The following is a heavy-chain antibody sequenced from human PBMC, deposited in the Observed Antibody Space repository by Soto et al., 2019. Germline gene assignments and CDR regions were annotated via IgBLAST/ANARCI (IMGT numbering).Heavy chain of an antibody. CDR1: GGTFSSYA. D-gene: IGHD2-15*01. J-gene: IGHJ5*02. V-gene: IGHV1-69*13. CDR3: ARDAPGLEVVVASNWFDP. CDR2: IIPIFGTA. Sequence: GASVKVSCKASGGTFSSYAISWVRQAPGQGLEWMGGIIPIFGTANYAQKFQGRVTITADESTSTAYMELSSLRSEDTAVYYCARDAPGLEVVVASNWFDPWGQGTLVTVSS.